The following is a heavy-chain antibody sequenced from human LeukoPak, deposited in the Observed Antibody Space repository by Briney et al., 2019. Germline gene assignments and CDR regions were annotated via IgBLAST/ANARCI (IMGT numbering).Heavy chain of an antibody. CDR2: FYSGGST. J-gene: IGHJ6*02. Sequence: GGSLRLSCAASGFTVSDNYMSWVRQAPGKGLEWVSVFYSGGSTRYADSVKGRFTISRDNSKNTLYPQLNSLRAEDTAVYYCARDGTMQSRIAAAGTLRGYYYYGMDVWGQGTTVTVSS. CDR3: ARDGTMQSRIAAAGTLRGYYYYGMDV. CDR1: GFTVSDNY. D-gene: IGHD6-13*01. V-gene: IGHV3-66*01.